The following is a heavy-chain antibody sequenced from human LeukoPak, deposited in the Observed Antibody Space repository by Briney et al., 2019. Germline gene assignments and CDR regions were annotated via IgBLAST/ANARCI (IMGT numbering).Heavy chain of an antibody. V-gene: IGHV3-23*01. CDR3: AKDRDFLVNSDY. Sequence: GGSLRLSCAASGFTFSNAWMSWVRQAPGKGLEWVSAISGSGGSTYYADSVKGRFTISRDNSKNTLYLQMNSLRAEDTAVYYCAKDRDFLVNSDYWGQGTLVTVSS. CDR2: ISGSGGST. CDR1: GFTFSNAW. J-gene: IGHJ4*02. D-gene: IGHD3-10*01.